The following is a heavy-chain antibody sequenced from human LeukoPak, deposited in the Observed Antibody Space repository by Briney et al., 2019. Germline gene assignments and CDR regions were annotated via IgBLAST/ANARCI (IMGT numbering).Heavy chain of an antibody. D-gene: IGHD6-13*01. V-gene: IGHV1-8*01. CDR2: MNPNSGNT. J-gene: IGHJ6*02. CDR3: ARVRIAAAGTEYYYYYYGMDV. CDR1: GYTFTSYD. Sequence: ASVKVSCKASGYTFTSYDINWVRQATGQGLEWMGWMNPNSGNTGYAQKFQGRVTMTRNTSISTAYMELRSLRSDDTAVYYCARVRIAAAGTEYYYYYYGMDVWGQGTTVTVSS.